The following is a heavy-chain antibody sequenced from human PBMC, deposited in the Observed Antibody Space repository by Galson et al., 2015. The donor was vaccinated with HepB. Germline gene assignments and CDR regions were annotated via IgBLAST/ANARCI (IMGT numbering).Heavy chain of an antibody. CDR3: ARDGYDFWSGYKFDY. V-gene: IGHV1-18*01. D-gene: IGHD3-3*01. Sequence: SVKVSCKASGYTFTSYAMHWVRQAPGQRLEWMGWISAYNGNTNYAQKLQGRVTMTTDTSTSTAYMELRSLRSDDTAVYYCARDGYDFWSGYKFDYWGQGTLVTVSS. CDR2: ISAYNGNT. J-gene: IGHJ4*02. CDR1: GYTFTSYA.